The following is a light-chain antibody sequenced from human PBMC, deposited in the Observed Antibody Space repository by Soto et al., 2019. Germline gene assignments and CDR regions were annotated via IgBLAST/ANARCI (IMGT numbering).Light chain of an antibody. V-gene: IGKV3-20*01. J-gene: IGKJ4*01. CDR1: ESVTSNY. CDR2: GAS. Sequence: ECVLTQSPGTLALSPGERATLSCGASESVTSNYLAWYQQKPGQAPRLLIFGASTRATGIPDRFSGSGSGTDFTLTISSLQSADFAVYYCQQYHSWPPLTFGGGTKVDIK. CDR3: QQYHSWPPLT.